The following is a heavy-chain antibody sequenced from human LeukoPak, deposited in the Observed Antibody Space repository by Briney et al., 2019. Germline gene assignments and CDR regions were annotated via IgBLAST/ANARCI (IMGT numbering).Heavy chain of an antibody. J-gene: IGHJ3*02. Sequence: SVKVSCKASGGTFSSYAISWVRQAPGQGLEWMGGIIPIFGTANYAQKFQGRVTITTDESTSTAYMELSSLRSEDTAVYYCARPNSGSYWDAFDIWGQGTMVTVSS. V-gene: IGHV1-69*05. CDR2: IIPIFGTA. CDR3: ARPNSGSYWDAFDI. D-gene: IGHD1-26*01. CDR1: GGTFSSYA.